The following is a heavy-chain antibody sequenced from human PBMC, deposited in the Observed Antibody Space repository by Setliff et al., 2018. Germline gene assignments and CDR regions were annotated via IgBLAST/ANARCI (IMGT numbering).Heavy chain of an antibody. D-gene: IGHD2-15*01. J-gene: IGHJ3*02. CDR3: ARDTRVRDSSSVPSDTFDI. CDR2: INYSGNS. CDR1: GASFSDYY. Sequence: SETLSLTCTVYGASFSDYYWSWIRQPPGKGLEWIGNINYSGNSNYIPSLKSRVTISVDTPKNQFSLKLSSVTAADTAVYYCARDTRVRDSSSVPSDTFDIWGRGTMVTVSS. V-gene: IGHV4-59*01.